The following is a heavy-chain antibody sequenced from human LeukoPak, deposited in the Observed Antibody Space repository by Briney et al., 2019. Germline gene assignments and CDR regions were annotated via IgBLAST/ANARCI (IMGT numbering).Heavy chain of an antibody. D-gene: IGHD2/OR15-2a*01. CDR1: GGTFCRYA. J-gene: IGHJ6*02. CDR2: IIPLFGIA. Sequence: RASVKVSCKASGGTFCRYAVSWVRHPPGQGLEWMGRIIPLFGIANYAQKFQGRVTITADNSARTPYRELRRVSSEDTAVYYCARYLPWGQSTRMGFAYYYYGMDVWGQGTTVTVSS. CDR3: ARYLPWGQSTRMGFAYYYYGMDV. V-gene: IGHV1-69*04.